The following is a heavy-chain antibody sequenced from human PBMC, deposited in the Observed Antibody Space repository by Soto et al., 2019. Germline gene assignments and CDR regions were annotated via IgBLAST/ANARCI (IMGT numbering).Heavy chain of an antibody. D-gene: IGHD6-6*01. V-gene: IGHV3-21*01. Sequence: VSLRLSCAASGFTFSSYSMNWVRQAPGKGLEWVSSISSSSSYIYYADSVKGRFTISRDNAKNSLYLQMNSLRAEDTAVYYCARERYSSSSGDGMDVWGQGTTVTVSS. CDR1: GFTFSSYS. J-gene: IGHJ6*02. CDR3: ARERYSSSSGDGMDV. CDR2: ISSSSSYI.